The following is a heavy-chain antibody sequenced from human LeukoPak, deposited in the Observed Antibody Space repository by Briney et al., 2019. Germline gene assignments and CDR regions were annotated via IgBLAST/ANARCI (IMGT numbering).Heavy chain of an antibody. CDR1: GFTFSSYA. D-gene: IGHD2-2*01. CDR2: ISWNSGSI. V-gene: IGHV3-9*01. J-gene: IGHJ4*02. CDR3: AKADCSSTSCSIDY. Sequence: FTFAASGFTFSSYAMNWVRQAPGKGLEWVSGISWNSGSIGYADSVKGRFTISRDNAKNSLYLQMNSLRAEDTALYYCAKADCSSTSCSIDYWGQGTLVTVSS.